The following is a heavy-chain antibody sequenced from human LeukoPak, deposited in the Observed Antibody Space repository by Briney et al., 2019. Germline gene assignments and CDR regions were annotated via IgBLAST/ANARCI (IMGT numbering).Heavy chain of an antibody. CDR2: MNPDSGNT. D-gene: IGHD3-3*01. V-gene: IGHV1-8*01. J-gene: IGHJ4*02. CDR3: ARGAPMAIFGPGYDEYFES. Sequence: ASVTVSCKTSGYTFDNYDINWVRQAAGQGLEWMGWMNPDSGNTGYAHKFVGRVTMARNTSMTTAYLELTGLTSGDTAIYYCARGAPMAIFGPGYDEYFESWGQGTVVIVSS. CDR1: GYTFDNYD.